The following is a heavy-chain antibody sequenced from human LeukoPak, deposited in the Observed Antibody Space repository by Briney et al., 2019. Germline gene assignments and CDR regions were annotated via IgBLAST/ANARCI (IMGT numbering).Heavy chain of an antibody. Sequence: SAKVSCKASGGTFSSYAISWVRQAPGQGLEWMGGIIPIFGTANYAQKFQGRVTITTDESTSTAYMELSSLRSEDTAVYYCARDQDSSGWSYNWFDPWGQGTLVTVSS. CDR3: ARDQDSSGWSYNWFDP. CDR2: IIPIFGTA. D-gene: IGHD6-19*01. V-gene: IGHV1-69*05. J-gene: IGHJ5*02. CDR1: GGTFSSYA.